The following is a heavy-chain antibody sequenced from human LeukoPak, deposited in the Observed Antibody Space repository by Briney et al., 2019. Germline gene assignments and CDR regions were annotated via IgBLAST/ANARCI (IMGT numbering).Heavy chain of an antibody. CDR3: AGRTGERDWYFDL. CDR1: GGSISRTNYY. V-gene: IGHV4-39*01. Sequence: PSETLSLTCTVSGGSISRTNYYWGWIRQPPGKGLEWIGSLSYSGTTYYNPSLKSRISMSVDTSQNQFSLKLNSVTATDTAVYYCAGRTGERDWYFDLWGRGTLVTVSS. D-gene: IGHD7-27*01. CDR2: LSYSGTT. J-gene: IGHJ2*01.